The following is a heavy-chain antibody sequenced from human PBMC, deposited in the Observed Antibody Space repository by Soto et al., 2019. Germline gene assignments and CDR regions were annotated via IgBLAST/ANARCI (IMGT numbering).Heavy chain of an antibody. J-gene: IGHJ5*02. Sequence: EVHLVESGGGLVQPGGSLRLSCAASGFTFSDHYMDWVRQAPGKGLEWVGRIRNKANSYTTDYAASVQGRFTISRDDSKTSLYLQMNSLKTEDTAMYYCASGTFSLPWGQGTLVTVSS. CDR3: ASGTFSLP. CDR2: IRNKANSYTT. CDR1: GFTFSDHY. D-gene: IGHD3-3*02. V-gene: IGHV3-72*01.